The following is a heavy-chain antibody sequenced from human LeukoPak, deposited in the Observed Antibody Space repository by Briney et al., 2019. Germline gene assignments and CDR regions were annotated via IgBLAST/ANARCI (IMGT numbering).Heavy chain of an antibody. CDR2: LYYSGST. Sequence: SETLSLTCTVSPGSISSSNYCWGWIRQPPGKGLEWIGSLYYSGSTYYNPSLKSRVTISVDTSKNQFSLELSSVTAADTAVYYCARQIISTWSIDPWGQGTRVTVSS. D-gene: IGHD6-13*01. CDR3: ARQIISTWSIDP. V-gene: IGHV4-39*01. CDR1: PGSISSSNYC. J-gene: IGHJ5*02.